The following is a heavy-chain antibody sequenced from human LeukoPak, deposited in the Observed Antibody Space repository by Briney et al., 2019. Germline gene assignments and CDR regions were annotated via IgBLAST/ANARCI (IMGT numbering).Heavy chain of an antibody. Sequence: PSETLSLTCTVSGGSSSSGDYYWSWIRQPPGKGLEWIGYIYYSGSTYYNPSLKSRVTISVDTSKNQFSLKLSSVTAADTAVYYCARTTNYGDPWDFDYWGQGTLVTVSS. CDR2: IYYSGST. CDR3: ARTTNYGDPWDFDY. CDR1: GGSSSSGDYY. J-gene: IGHJ4*02. D-gene: IGHD4-17*01. V-gene: IGHV4-30-4*01.